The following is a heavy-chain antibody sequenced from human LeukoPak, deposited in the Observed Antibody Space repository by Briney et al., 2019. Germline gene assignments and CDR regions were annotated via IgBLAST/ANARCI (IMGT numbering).Heavy chain of an antibody. CDR3: ARIIRRMIAFDY. J-gene: IGHJ4*02. Sequence: KSSETLSLTCTVSGGSISSYYWGWIRQPPGKGLEWIGSIYYSGSTYYNPSLKSRVTISVDTSKNQFSLKLSSVTAADTAVYYCARIIRRMIAFDYWGQGTLVTVSS. CDR2: IYYSGST. D-gene: IGHD3-22*01. CDR1: GGSISSYY. V-gene: IGHV4-39*01.